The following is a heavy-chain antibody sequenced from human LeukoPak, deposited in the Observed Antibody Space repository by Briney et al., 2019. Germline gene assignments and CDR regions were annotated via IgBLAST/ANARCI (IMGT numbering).Heavy chain of an antibody. CDR2: ISSSSSYI. V-gene: IGHV3-21*01. D-gene: IGHD1-14*01. J-gene: IGHJ4*02. CDR1: GFTFSSYS. CDR3: ARGPQPGLDY. Sequence: GGSLRVSCAASGFTFSSYSMNWVRQAPGKGLEWVSSISSSSSYIYYADSVKGRFTISRHNAKNSLYLQMNSLRAEDTAVYYCARGPQPGLDYWGQGTLVTVSS.